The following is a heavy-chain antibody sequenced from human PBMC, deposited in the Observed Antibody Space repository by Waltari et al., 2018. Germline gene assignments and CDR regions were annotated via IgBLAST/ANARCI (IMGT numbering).Heavy chain of an antibody. CDR3: ARARGSYQPLDY. Sequence: QVQLRQWGAGLLKPSEPLSPTCAVYGGSFSAYYWIWIRQPPGKGLEWIGEINHSGSTNYNPSLKSRVTISVDTSKNQFSLKLSSVTAADTAVYYCARARGSYQPLDYWGQGTLVTVSS. J-gene: IGHJ4*02. V-gene: IGHV4-34*01. CDR1: GGSFSAYY. D-gene: IGHD1-26*01. CDR2: INHSGST.